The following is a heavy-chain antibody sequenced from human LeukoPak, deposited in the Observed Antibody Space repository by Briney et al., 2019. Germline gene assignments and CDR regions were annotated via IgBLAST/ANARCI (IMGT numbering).Heavy chain of an antibody. D-gene: IGHD1-26*01. V-gene: IGHV3-21*01. CDR3: ASLCGSYRFEIVDY. J-gene: IGHJ4*02. CDR1: GFTFSSYE. Sequence: GGSLRLSCAASGFTFSSYEMNWVRQAPGKGLEWVSSISSSSSYIYYADSVKGRFTISRDNAKNSLYLQMNSLRAEDTAVYYCASLCGSYRFEIVDYWGQGTLVTVSS. CDR2: ISSSSSYI.